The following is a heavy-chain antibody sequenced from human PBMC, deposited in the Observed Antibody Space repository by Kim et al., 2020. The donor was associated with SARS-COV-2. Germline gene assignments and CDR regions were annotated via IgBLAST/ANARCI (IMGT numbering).Heavy chain of an antibody. CDR3: ARDPPPFLGTNYYDSNPYGY. CDR2: IIPIFGTA. CDR1: GGTFSSYA. V-gene: IGHV1-69*06. Sequence: SVKVSCKASGGTFSSYAISWVRQAPGQGLEWMGGIIPIFGTANYAQKFQGRVTITADKSTITAYMELSSLRSEDTAVYYCARDPPPFLGTNYYDSNPYGYWGQGTLVTVSS. D-gene: IGHD3-22*01. J-gene: IGHJ4*02.